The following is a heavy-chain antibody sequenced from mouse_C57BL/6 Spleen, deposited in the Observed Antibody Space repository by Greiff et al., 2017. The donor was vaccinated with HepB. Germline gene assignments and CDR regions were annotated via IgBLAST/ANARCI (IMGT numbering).Heavy chain of an antibody. D-gene: IGHD1-1*02. Sequence: VQLQQSGAELAKPGASVKLSCKASGYTFTSYWMHWVKQRPGPGLEWIGYINPSSGYTKYNQKFKDKATLTADKSSSTAYMQLSSLTYEDAAVYYCARGGRGDYGGNSYAMDYWGQGTSVTVSS. CDR3: ARGGRGDYGGNSYAMDY. V-gene: IGHV1-7*01. CDR2: INPSSGYT. CDR1: GYTFTSYW. J-gene: IGHJ4*01.